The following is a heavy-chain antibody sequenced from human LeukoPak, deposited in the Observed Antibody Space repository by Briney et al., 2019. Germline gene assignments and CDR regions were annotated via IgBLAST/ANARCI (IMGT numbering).Heavy chain of an antibody. CDR2: ISRSSSCI. D-gene: IGHD2-15*01. V-gene: IGHV3-21*04. CDR3: ARAIEYCSGGRCLLVS. J-gene: IGHJ4*02. CDR1: GFTFSSYS. Sequence: GRCLRLSYAASGFTFSSYSMNWVRQAPGKGLEWVSSISRSSSCIYYAESVKGRFTISRDNAKNTVFLQMNSLRAEDTAFYYCARAIEYCSGGRCLLVSWGRGALVTVSS.